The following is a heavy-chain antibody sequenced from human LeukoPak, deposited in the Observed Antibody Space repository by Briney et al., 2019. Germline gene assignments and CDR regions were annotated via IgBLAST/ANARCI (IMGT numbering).Heavy chain of an antibody. CDR1: GYTFTSYG. CDR3: ARDIVVVPAANWFDP. Sequence: GASVTVSCTASGYTFTSYGISWVRQAPGQGLEWIGWISAYNDNTNYAQKLQGRVTMTTDTSTSTAYMELRSLRSADTAVYYCARDIVVVPAANWFDPWGQGTLVTVSS. V-gene: IGHV1-18*01. D-gene: IGHD2-2*01. CDR2: ISAYNDNT. J-gene: IGHJ5*02.